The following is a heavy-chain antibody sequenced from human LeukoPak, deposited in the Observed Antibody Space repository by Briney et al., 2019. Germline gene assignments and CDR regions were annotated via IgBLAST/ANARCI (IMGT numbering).Heavy chain of an antibody. V-gene: IGHV4-59*08. CDR2: IFHTGTT. J-gene: IGHJ4*02. Sequence: SETLSLTCTVSGASISSYYWSWIRQSPGKGLECLGFIFHTGTTNYNPSLKSRVTISVDTSKNQFSLKLSSETAADTAIYYCARTYCSTNACPFDRWGQGTLVTVSS. D-gene: IGHD2-2*01. CDR3: ARTYCSTNACPFDR. CDR1: GASISSYY.